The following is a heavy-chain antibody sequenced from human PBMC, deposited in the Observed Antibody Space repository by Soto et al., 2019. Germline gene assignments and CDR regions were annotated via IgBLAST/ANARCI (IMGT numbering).Heavy chain of an antibody. CDR2: IYYSGST. Sequence: QLQLQESGPGLVKPSETLSLTCTVSGSSISSSSYDWGWIRQPPGKGLEWIGSIYYSGSTYYNPSLKSRVTISVDTSKNQFSLKLSSVTAADTAVYYCARLSVAGTVDYWGQGTLVTVSS. J-gene: IGHJ4*02. V-gene: IGHV4-39*01. CDR1: GSSISSSSYD. CDR3: ARLSVAGTVDY. D-gene: IGHD6-19*01.